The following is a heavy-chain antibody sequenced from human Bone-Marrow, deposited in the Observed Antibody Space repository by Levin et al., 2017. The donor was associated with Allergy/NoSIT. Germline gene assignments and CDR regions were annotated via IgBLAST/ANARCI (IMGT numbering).Heavy chain of an antibody. CDR3: AREGPFYENMPFREPNAFNL. V-gene: IGHV3-23*01. CDR2: ISGGGGST. D-gene: IGHD1-14*01. J-gene: IGHJ3*01. Sequence: GGSLRLSCAASGFTFSSYAMSWVRQAPGKGLEWVSGISGGGGSTNYADSVKGRFTISRDNRKNTLYLQMDSLRPEDTAVYYCAREGPFYENMPFREPNAFNLWGQGTMVTVSA. CDR1: GFTFSSYA.